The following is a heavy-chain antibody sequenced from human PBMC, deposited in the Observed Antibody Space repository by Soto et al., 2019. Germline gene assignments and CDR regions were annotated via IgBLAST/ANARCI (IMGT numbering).Heavy chain of an antibody. D-gene: IGHD3-10*01. Sequence: ASVKVSCKASGYTFTSYCISWVLQAPVQVLEWMGWISAYNGNTNYAQKLQGRVTMTTDTSTSTAYMELRSLRSDDTAVYYCARHLITMVRGVTDYYYGMDVWGQGTTVTVS. J-gene: IGHJ6*02. CDR1: GYTFTSYC. V-gene: IGHV1-18*01. CDR2: ISAYNGNT. CDR3: ARHLITMVRGVTDYYYGMDV.